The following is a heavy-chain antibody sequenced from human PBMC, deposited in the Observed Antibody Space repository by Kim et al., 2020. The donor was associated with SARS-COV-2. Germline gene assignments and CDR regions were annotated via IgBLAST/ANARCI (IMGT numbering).Heavy chain of an antibody. J-gene: IGHJ3*02. CDR2: ISGSGGST. Sequence: GGSLRLSCAASGFTFSSYAMSWVRQAPGKGLEWVSAISGSGGSTYYADSVKGRFTISRDNSKNTLYLQMNSLRAEDTAVYYCAKGAKHYSNYVKSVAFDIWGQGTMVTVSS. CDR3: AKGAKHYSNYVKSVAFDI. V-gene: IGHV3-23*01. CDR1: GFTFSSYA. D-gene: IGHD4-4*01.